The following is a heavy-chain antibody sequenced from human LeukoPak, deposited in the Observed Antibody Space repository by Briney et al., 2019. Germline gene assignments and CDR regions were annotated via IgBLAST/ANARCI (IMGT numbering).Heavy chain of an antibody. D-gene: IGHD6-19*01. CDR1: GYTFTSYG. Sequence: ASVKVSCKASGYTFTSYGISWVRQAPGQGLEWMGWISAYNGNTNYAQKLQGRVTMTTDTSTSTAYMELRSLRSDDTAVYYCAGWFGTSSIAVELGSPLYYYYGMDVWGQGTTVTVSS. V-gene: IGHV1-18*01. CDR2: ISAYNGNT. CDR3: AGWFGTSSIAVELGSPLYYYYGMDV. J-gene: IGHJ6*02.